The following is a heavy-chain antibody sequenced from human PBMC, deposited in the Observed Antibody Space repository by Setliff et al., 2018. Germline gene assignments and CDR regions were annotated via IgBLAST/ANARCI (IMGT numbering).Heavy chain of an antibody. CDR2: IYTSGST. CDR1: GGSISSYY. J-gene: IGHJ5*02. D-gene: IGHD3-3*01. Sequence: TLSLTCTVSGGSISSYYWSWIRQPAGKGLEWIGRIYTSGSTNYNPSLKSRVTMSVDTSKNQFSLKLSSVTAADTAVYYCARSYYNFWSGYYRVNWFDPWGQGTLVTVSS. V-gene: IGHV4-4*07. CDR3: ARSYYNFWSGYYRVNWFDP.